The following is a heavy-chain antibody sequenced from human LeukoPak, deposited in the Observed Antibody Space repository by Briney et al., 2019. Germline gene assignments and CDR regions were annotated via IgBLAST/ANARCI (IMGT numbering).Heavy chain of an antibody. CDR1: GFTFSSYG. CDR2: IWYDGNNK. CDR3: ARPDDYGGKPAAFDI. Sequence: GGSLRLSCAASGFTFSSYGIHWVRQAPGKGLEWVAFIWYDGNNKYYADSVKGRFTISRDNSKNTLYLQMNSLRAEDTAVYYCARPDDYGGKPAAFDIWGQGTLVTVSS. V-gene: IGHV3-33*01. J-gene: IGHJ3*02. D-gene: IGHD4-23*01.